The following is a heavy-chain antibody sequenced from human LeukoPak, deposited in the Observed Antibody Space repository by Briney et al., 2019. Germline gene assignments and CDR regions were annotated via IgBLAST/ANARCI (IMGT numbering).Heavy chain of an antibody. Sequence: GESLKISCKGSGYSFTSYWIGWVRQMPGKGLEWMGIIYPGDSDTRYSPSFQGQVTISADKSISTAYLQWSSLKASDTAMYCCARRYHDILTGYSKYYFDYWGQGTLVTVSS. CDR1: GYSFTSYW. D-gene: IGHD3-9*01. CDR2: IYPGDSDT. J-gene: IGHJ4*02. CDR3: ARRYHDILTGYSKYYFDY. V-gene: IGHV5-51*01.